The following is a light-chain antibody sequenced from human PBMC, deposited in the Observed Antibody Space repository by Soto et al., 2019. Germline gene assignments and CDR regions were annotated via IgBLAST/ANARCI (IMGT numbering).Light chain of an antibody. CDR1: TSDIGTYSY. CDR2: EVS. CDR3: SSYTDRKNLV. Sequence: QSALTQPASVSGSPGQSITISCTGTTSDIGTYSYVSWYQQHAGKAPKLIIYEVSHRPSGVSNRFSGSKSGSTASLTISGLQAEDEADYYCSSYTDRKNLVFGTGTKV. J-gene: IGLJ1*01. V-gene: IGLV2-14*01.